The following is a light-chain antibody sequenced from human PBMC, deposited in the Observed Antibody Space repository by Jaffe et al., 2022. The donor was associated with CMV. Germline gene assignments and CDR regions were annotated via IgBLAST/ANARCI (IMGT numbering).Light chain of an antibody. Sequence: SYELTQPLSVSVALGQTARITCGGNNIGNKNVHWYQQKPGQAPVLVIYRDSNRPSGIPERFSGSNSGNTATLTISRAQAVDEADYYCQVWDSTTVVFGGGTKLTVL. J-gene: IGLJ2*01. V-gene: IGLV3-9*01. CDR1: NIGNKN. CDR3: QVWDSTTVV. CDR2: RDS.